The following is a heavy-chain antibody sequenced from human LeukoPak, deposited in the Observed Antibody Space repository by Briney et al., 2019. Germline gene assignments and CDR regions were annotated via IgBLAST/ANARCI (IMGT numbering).Heavy chain of an antibody. CDR2: ISSSSSYI. V-gene: IGHV3-21*01. Sequence: SGGSLRLSCAGSGFTFSHYSMNWVRQAPGKGLEWVSSISSSSSYIYYADSVKGRFTISRDNAKDSLYLQMNSLRAEDTAVYYCARDPYSSSWLDYWGQGTLVTVSS. CDR1: GFTFSHYS. D-gene: IGHD6-13*01. J-gene: IGHJ4*02. CDR3: ARDPYSSSWLDY.